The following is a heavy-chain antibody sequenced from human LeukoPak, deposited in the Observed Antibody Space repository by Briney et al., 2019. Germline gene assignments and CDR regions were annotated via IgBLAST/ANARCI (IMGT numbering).Heavy chain of an antibody. V-gene: IGHV3-21*01. CDR3: AKEGGVYSTPYYMDV. J-gene: IGHJ6*03. CDR1: GFTFSSYS. Sequence: PGGSLRLSCAASGFTFSSYSMNWVRQAPGKGLEWVSSISSSSYIYYADSVKGRFTISRDNAKNSLYLQMNSLRAEDTAVYYCAKEGGVYSTPYYMDVWGKGTTVTVSS. CDR2: ISSSSYI. D-gene: IGHD1-26*01.